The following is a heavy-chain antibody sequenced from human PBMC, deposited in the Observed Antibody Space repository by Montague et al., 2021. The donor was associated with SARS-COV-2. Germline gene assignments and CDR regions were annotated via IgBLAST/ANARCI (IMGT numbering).Heavy chain of an antibody. Sequence: SLRLSCAASGFTFSSYEMNWVRQAPGKGLEWVSYTSSSGISIHYADSVKGRFTISRDNAKNSLYLQMNSLRVEDTAVYYCARDFFIKGCCTSSSCYPEFFQXWGQGTRVTVSS. CDR1: GFTFSSYE. V-gene: IGHV3-48*03. CDR2: TSSSGISI. J-gene: IGHJ1*01. D-gene: IGHD2-2*01. CDR3: ARDFFIKGCCTSSSCYPEFFQX.